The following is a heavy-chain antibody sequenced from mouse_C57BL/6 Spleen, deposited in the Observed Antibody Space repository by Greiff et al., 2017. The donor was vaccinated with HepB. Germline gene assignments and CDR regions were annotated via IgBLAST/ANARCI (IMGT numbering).Heavy chain of an antibody. CDR1: GYTFTDYY. CDR3: ARSAYYYGSSYDWFAY. Sequence: VQLQQSGPELVKPGASVKISCKASGYTFTDYYMNWVKQSHGKSLEWIGDINPNNGGTSYNQKFKGKATLTVDKSSSTAYMELRSLTSEDSAVYYCARSAYYYGSSYDWFAYWGQGTLVTVSA. V-gene: IGHV1-26*01. J-gene: IGHJ3*01. D-gene: IGHD1-1*01. CDR2: INPNNGGT.